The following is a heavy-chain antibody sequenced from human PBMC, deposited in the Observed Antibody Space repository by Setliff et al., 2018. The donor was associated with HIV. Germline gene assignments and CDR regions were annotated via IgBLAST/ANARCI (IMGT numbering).Heavy chain of an antibody. Sequence: GGSLRLSCAAFGFTFSSYGMHWVRQAPGKGLEWVAFIRYDGSNKDYADSVKGRFTISRDNPKNTLYLQMNSLRGDDTAMYYCAKDRHGDYFHYYGMDVWGQGTTVTVSS. J-gene: IGHJ6*02. V-gene: IGHV3-30*02. CDR3: AKDRHGDYFHYYGMDV. D-gene: IGHD4-17*01. CDR2: IRYDGSNK. CDR1: GFTFSSYG.